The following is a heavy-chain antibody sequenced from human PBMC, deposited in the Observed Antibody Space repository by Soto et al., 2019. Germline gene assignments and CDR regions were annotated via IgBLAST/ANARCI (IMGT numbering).Heavy chain of an antibody. CDR2: IYYSGST. J-gene: IGHJ4*02. CDR1: GGSISSGGYY. CDR3: ATTYGDLSTPHPDY. D-gene: IGHD4-17*01. V-gene: IGHV4-31*03. Sequence: QVQLQESGPGLVKPSQTLSLTCTVSGGSISSGGYYWSWIRQHPGKGLEWIGYIYYSGSTYYNPFLQSRVTISVDTSKNQFSLKLSSVTAADTAVYYCATTYGDLSTPHPDYWGQGTLVTVSS.